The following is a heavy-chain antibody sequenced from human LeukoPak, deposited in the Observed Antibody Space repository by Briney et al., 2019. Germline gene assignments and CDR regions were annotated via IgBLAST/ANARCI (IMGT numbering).Heavy chain of an antibody. V-gene: IGHV1-69*05. CDR3: ARGEDGYNPYFDY. D-gene: IGHD5-24*01. J-gene: IGHJ4*02. CDR1: GGTFSSYA. Sequence: ASVNVSCKASGGTFSSYAISWVRQAPGQGLEWMGGIIPIFGTANYAQKFQGRVTITTDESTSTAYMELSSLRSEDTAVYYCARGEDGYNPYFDYWGQGTLVTVSS. CDR2: IIPIFGTA.